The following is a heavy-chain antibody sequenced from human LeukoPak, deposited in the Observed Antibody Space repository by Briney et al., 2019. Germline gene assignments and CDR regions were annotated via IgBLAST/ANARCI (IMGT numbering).Heavy chain of an antibody. V-gene: IGHV4-59*11. CDR3: ARGYCSGGSCYPGGNWFDP. Sequence: PSETLSLTCTVSGDSIRSHYWSWIRQPPGKGPEWIGYIYYSGSTNYNPSLKSRVIISVDTSKNQFSLKLSSVTVADTAIYYCARGYCSGGSCYPGGNWFDPWGQGTRVTVSS. J-gene: IGHJ5*02. CDR1: GDSIRSHY. D-gene: IGHD2-15*01. CDR2: IYYSGST.